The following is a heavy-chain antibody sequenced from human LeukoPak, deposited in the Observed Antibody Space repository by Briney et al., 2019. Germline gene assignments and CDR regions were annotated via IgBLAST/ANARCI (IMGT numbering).Heavy chain of an antibody. CDR2: ISYSGST. D-gene: IGHD1-26*01. V-gene: IGHV4-59*08. J-gene: IGHJ4*02. CDR1: GGSISSYF. CDR3: ARRRERRRTDRFDYFDY. Sequence: SETLSLTCTVSGGSISSYFWSWFRQPPGKGLEWIGYISYSGSTNYNPSLKSRITISLDTSKNQFSLKLSSVTAADTAVYYCARRRERRRTDRFDYFDYWGQGALVAVSS.